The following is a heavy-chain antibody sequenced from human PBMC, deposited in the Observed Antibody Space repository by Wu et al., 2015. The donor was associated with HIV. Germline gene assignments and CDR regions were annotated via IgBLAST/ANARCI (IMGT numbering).Heavy chain of an antibody. CDR2: INPSGGST. CDR1: GYTFINSF. V-gene: IGHV1-46*01. CDR3: TRGPDFDY. J-gene: IGHJ4*02. Sequence: QVQLAQSGAEVKKPGASVNLSCKASGYTFINSFIRWVRQAPGQGLEWMGIINPSGGSTDYGQNFQGRVTMTRDTSTSTVYMKLSGLTSDDTAVYFCTRGPDFDYWGQGTLVTV.